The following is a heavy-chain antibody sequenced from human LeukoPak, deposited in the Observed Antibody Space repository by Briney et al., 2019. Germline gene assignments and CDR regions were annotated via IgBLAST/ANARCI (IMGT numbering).Heavy chain of an antibody. V-gene: IGHV4-4*07. J-gene: IGHJ4*02. CDR2: YASGTT. D-gene: IGHD7-27*01. Sequence: PSETLSLTCSVSGASLSIYYWNWIRQPAGKGLEWIGRYASGTTTHNPSLKSQFSMSIDTSKNQISLKLTSVTAADTAVYYCATGDHSFDNWGQGTLATV. CDR1: GASLSIYY. CDR3: ATGDHSFDN.